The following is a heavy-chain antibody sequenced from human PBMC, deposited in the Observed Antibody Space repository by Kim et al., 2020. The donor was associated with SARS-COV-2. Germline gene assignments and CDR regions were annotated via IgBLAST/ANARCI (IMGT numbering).Heavy chain of an antibody. J-gene: IGHJ6*02. V-gene: IGHV1-3*01. CDR3: ARDLSRITMVRGVLSYGMDV. D-gene: IGHD3-10*01. Sequence: ASVKVSCKASGYTFTSYAMHWVRQAPGQRLEWMGWINAGNGNTKYSQKFQGRVTITRDTSASTAYMELSSLRSEDTAVYYCARDLSRITMVRGVLSYGMDVWGQGTTVTVSS. CDR2: INAGNGNT. CDR1: GYTFTSYA.